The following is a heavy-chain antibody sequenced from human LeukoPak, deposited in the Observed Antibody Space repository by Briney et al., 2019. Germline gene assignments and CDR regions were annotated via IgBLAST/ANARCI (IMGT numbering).Heavy chain of an antibody. CDR1: GFTFSNYL. D-gene: IGHD6-6*01. CDR3: AREYAGAYSSYAFDI. CDR2: ISSTGGTI. J-gene: IGHJ3*02. Sequence: GGSLRLSCAGSGFTFSNYLMNWVRQAPGKGLEWVAFISSTGGTIYYADSVKGRFTISRDNSKNTLYLQMNSLRAEDTAVYYCAREYAGAYSSYAFDIWGQGTMVTVSS. V-gene: IGHV3-48*01.